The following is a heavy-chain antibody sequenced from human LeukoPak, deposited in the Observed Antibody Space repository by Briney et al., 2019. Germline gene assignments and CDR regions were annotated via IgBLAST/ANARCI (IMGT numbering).Heavy chain of an antibody. J-gene: IGHJ1*01. CDR3: ARSRYCSGGSCYSGYFQH. CDR1: GGSFSGYY. V-gene: IGHV4-34*01. Sequence: SETLSLTCAVYGGSFSGYYWSWIRQPPGKGLEWIGEINHSGSTNYNPSLKSRVTISVDTSRNQFSLKLSSVTAADTAVYYCARSRYCSGGSCYSGYFQHWGQGTLVTVSS. D-gene: IGHD2-15*01. CDR2: INHSGST.